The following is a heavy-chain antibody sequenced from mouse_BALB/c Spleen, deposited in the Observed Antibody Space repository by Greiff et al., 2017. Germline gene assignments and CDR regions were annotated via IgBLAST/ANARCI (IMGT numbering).Heavy chain of an antibody. CDR2: IWWDDVK. CDR1: GFSLSTSGMG. Sequence: QVTLKESGPGILQPSQTLSLTCSFSGFSLSTSGMGVGWIRQPSGKGLEWLAHIWWDDVKRYNPALKSRLTISKDTSSSQVFLKIASVDTADTATYYCARMRKFITTVVDWYFDVWGAGTTVTVSS. V-gene: IGHV8-8*01. CDR3: ARMRKFITTVVDWYFDV. J-gene: IGHJ1*01. D-gene: IGHD1-1*01.